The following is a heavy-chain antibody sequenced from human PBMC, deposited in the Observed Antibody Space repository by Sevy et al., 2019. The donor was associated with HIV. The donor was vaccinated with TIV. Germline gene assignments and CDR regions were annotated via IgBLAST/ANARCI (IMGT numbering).Heavy chain of an antibody. J-gene: IGHJ6*02. CDR2: ISSSSSYT. Sequence: GGSLRLSCAASGFTFSDYYMSWIRQAPGKGLEWVSYISSSSSYTNYADSVKGRFTISRDNAKNSLYLQMNSLRAEDTAVYYCARSPGEYQLEKGLYYGMDVWGQGTTVTVSS. V-gene: IGHV3-11*06. CDR3: ARSPGEYQLEKGLYYGMDV. D-gene: IGHD2-2*01. CDR1: GFTFSDYY.